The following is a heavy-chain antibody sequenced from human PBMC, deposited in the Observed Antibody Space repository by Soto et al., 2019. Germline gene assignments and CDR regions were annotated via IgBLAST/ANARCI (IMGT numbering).Heavy chain of an antibody. V-gene: IGHV3-30-3*01. CDR2: ISYDGSNK. CDR3: ARPLYFWSGYPLSPVGGMDV. J-gene: IGHJ6*02. CDR1: GFTFSSYA. D-gene: IGHD3-3*01. Sequence: GGSLRLSCAASGFTFSSYAMHWVRQAPGKGLEWVAVISYDGSNKYYADSVKGRFTISRDNSKNTLYLQMNSLRAEDTAVYYCARPLYFWSGYPLSPVGGMDVWGQGTKVTVYS.